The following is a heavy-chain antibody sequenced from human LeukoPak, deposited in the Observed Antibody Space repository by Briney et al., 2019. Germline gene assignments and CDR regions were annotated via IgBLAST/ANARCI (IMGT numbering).Heavy chain of an antibody. D-gene: IGHD3-3*01. CDR3: ATQGLYDFWSGFDPDYYMDV. J-gene: IGHJ6*03. CDR1: GGSMSSYYY. Sequence: SETLSLTCTVSGGSMSSYYYWNWIRQPPGKGLEWIGYIYYSGTTNYNPSLKSRVTSSVDTSKNQFSLKLSSVTAADTAVYYCATQGLYDFWSGFDPDYYMDVWGKGTTVTVSS. V-gene: IGHV4-59*08. CDR2: IYYSGTT.